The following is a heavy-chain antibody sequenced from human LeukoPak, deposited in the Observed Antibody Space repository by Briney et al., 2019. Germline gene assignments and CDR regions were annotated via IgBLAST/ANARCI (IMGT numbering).Heavy chain of an antibody. CDR2: INHSGST. V-gene: IGHV4-34*01. Sequence: SETLSLTCAVYGGSFSGYYWSWIRQPPGKGLEWIGEINHSGSTNYNPSLKSRVTISVDTSKNQFSLKLSSVTAADTAVYYCARAPVTDDAFDIWGQGQWSPSLQ. CDR1: GGSFSGYY. CDR3: ARAPVTDDAFDI. J-gene: IGHJ3*02. D-gene: IGHD5-18*01.